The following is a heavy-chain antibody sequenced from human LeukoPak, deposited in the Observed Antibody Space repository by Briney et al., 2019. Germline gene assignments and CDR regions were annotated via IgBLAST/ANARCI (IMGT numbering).Heavy chain of an antibody. CDR1: GGSMSSSSYY. Sequence: SETLSLTCTVSGGSMSSSSYYWGWIRQPPGKGLEWIGSIYYSGSTYYNPSLKSRVTISVDTSKNQFSLKLSSVTAADTAVYYCARQLGYCSSTSCYADKVDYWGQGTLVTVSS. V-gene: IGHV4-39*01. D-gene: IGHD2-2*01. CDR3: ARQLGYCSSTSCYADKVDY. CDR2: IYYSGST. J-gene: IGHJ4*02.